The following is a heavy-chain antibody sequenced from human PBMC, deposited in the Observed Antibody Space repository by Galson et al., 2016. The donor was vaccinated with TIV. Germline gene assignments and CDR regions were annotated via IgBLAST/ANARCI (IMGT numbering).Heavy chain of an antibody. V-gene: IGHV3-53*05. J-gene: IGHJ6*02. CDR1: SLNVNDNC. D-gene: IGHD2-21*01. CDR2: MSSGGTL. Sequence: SLRLSCAASSLNVNDNCMTWVRQAPGKGLEWVAIMSSGGTLNYADFVRGRFTVSRDSSKNTLYLQMNSLRPDDTAVYYCTRERRFCGNNCYLSYYYGMDVWGQGTTVTVSS. CDR3: TRERRFCGNNCYLSYYYGMDV.